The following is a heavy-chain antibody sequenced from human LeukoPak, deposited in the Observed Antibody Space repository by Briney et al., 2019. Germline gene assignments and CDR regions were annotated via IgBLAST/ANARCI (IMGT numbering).Heavy chain of an antibody. D-gene: IGHD3-22*01. CDR1: GGSISSYY. V-gene: IGHV4-59*01. CDR3: AGGSSGYYYSVDY. J-gene: IGHJ4*02. CDR2: IYYSGST. Sequence: SETLSLTCTVSGGSISSYYWSWIRQPPGKGLEWIGYIYYSGSTNYNPSLKSRVTISVDTSKNQFSLKLRSVTAADTAVYYCAGGSSGYYYSVDYRGQGTLVTVSS.